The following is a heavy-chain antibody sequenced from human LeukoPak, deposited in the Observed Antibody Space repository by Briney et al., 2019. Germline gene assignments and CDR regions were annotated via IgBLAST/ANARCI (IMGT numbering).Heavy chain of an antibody. CDR1: EFTFSTDW. CDR3: ARGRGLHY. CDR2: IKQDGREK. V-gene: IGHV3-7*01. D-gene: IGHD3/OR15-3a*01. Sequence: GGSLRLSCAASEFTFSTDWMSWVRQAPGKGLEWVANIKQDGREKYYVDSVKGRFTISRDNAKNSLYLQMNSLRAEDTAVYYCARGRGLHYWGQGTLVTVSS. J-gene: IGHJ4*02.